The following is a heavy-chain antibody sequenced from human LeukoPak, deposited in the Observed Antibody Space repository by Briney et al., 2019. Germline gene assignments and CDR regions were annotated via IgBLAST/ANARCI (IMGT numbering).Heavy chain of an antibody. J-gene: IGHJ4*02. V-gene: IGHV1-69*01. Sequence: ASVKVSCKASGGTFSSYAISWVRQAPGQGLEWMGGIIPIFGTANYAQKFQGRVTITADESTSTAYMELSSLRSGDTAEYYCARGPSGYCTNGVCYYFDYWGQGTLVTVSS. CDR2: IIPIFGTA. CDR1: GGTFSSYA. D-gene: IGHD2-8*01. CDR3: ARGPSGYCTNGVCYYFDY.